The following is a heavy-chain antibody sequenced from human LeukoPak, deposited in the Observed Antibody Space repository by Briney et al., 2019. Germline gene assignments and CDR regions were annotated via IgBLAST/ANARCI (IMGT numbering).Heavy chain of an antibody. Sequence: PGGSLRLSCAASGFPFSSYAMSWVRQGPGKGLEWVSTITGIGGDTYYADSVKGRFTISRDNSKITLFLQMNSLRADDTAIYYCAKAVTPHSGSFYIDYWGQGTLVTVSS. CDR3: AKAVTPHSGSFYIDY. D-gene: IGHD1-26*01. CDR2: ITGIGGDT. J-gene: IGHJ4*02. V-gene: IGHV3-23*01. CDR1: GFPFSSYA.